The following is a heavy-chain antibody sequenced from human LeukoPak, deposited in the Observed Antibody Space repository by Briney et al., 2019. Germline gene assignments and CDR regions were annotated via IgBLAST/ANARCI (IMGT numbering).Heavy chain of an antibody. Sequence: SGGSLRLSCPASGFTFSSYGMHWVRQAPGKGLEWGAFIRHDGSNKYYADSVKGRFTISRDNSKNTLYLQMNSLRAEDTAVYYCAKGYCSSTTCSVDYWGQGTLVTVSS. CDR2: IRHDGSNK. V-gene: IGHV3-30*02. J-gene: IGHJ4*02. CDR3: AKGYCSSTTCSVDY. D-gene: IGHD2-2*01. CDR1: GFTFSSYG.